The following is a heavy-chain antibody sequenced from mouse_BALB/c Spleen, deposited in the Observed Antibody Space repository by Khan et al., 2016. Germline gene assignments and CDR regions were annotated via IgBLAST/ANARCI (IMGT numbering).Heavy chain of an antibody. J-gene: IGHJ1*01. CDR1: GFTFSSYT. V-gene: IGHV5-6-4*01. D-gene: IGHD1-1*01. Sequence: EVELVESGGGLVKPGGSLKLSCAASGFTFSSYTMSWVRQTPEKRLEWVATISSGGSYTYYPDSVKGRFTISRDNAKNTLYLQMSSLKSEDTAMFYCTIEYIITTQHWYFDVWGAGTTVTVSS. CDR3: TIEYIITTQHWYFDV. CDR2: ISSGGSYT.